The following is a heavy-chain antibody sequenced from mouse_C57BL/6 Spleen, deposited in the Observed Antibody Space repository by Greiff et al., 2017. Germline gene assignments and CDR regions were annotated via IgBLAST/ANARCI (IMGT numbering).Heavy chain of an antibody. CDR3: ARLYDYDFYAMDY. V-gene: IGHV3-6*01. Sequence: DVKLQESGPGLVKPSQSLSLTCSVTGYSITSGYYWNWIRQFPGNKLEWMGYISYDGSNNYNPSLKNRISITRDTSKNQFFLKLNSVTTEDTATYYCARLYDYDFYAMDYWGQGTSVTVSS. J-gene: IGHJ4*01. CDR1: GYSITSGYY. CDR2: ISYDGSN. D-gene: IGHD2-4*01.